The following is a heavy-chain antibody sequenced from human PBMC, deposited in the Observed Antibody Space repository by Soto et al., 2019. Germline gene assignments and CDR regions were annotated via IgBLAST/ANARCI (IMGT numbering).Heavy chain of an antibody. CDR1: GGSISSSSYY. Sequence: PSETLSLTCTVSGGSISSSSYYWGWIRQPPGKGLEWIGSIYYSGSTYYNPSLKSRVTISVDTSKNQFSLKLSSVTAADTAVYYCARDRNGYATIEDWGQGTLVTVSS. CDR3: ARDRNGYATIED. V-gene: IGHV4-39*07. CDR2: IYYSGST. D-gene: IGHD5-18*01. J-gene: IGHJ4*02.